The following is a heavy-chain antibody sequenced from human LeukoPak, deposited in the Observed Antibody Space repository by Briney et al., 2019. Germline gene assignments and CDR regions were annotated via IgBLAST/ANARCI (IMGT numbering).Heavy chain of an antibody. Sequence: SETLSLTCTVSGGSISSSSYYWGWIRQPPGKGLEWIGSIYYSGSTYYNPSLKSRVTISVDTSKNQFSLKLSSVTAADTAVYYCAGQLAAAGTGEVDYWGQGTLVTVSS. CDR1: GGSISSSSYY. CDR3: AGQLAAAGTGEVDY. V-gene: IGHV4-39*01. J-gene: IGHJ4*02. CDR2: IYYSGST. D-gene: IGHD6-13*01.